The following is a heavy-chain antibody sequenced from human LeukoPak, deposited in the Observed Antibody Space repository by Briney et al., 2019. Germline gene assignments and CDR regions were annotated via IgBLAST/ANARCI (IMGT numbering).Heavy chain of an antibody. J-gene: IGHJ5*02. CDR3: ARDLADCSSTSCYRWFDP. D-gene: IGHD2-2*01. CDR2: IYTSGST. CDR1: GGSISSYY. V-gene: IGHV4-4*07. Sequence: PSETLSLTCTVSGGSISSYYWSWIRQPAGKGLEWIGRIYTSGSTNYNPSLKSRVTISVDTSKNQFSLKLSSVTAADTAVYYCARDLADCSSTSCYRWFDPWGQGTLVTVSS.